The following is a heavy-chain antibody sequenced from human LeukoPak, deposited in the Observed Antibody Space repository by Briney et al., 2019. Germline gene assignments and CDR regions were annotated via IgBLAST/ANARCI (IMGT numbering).Heavy chain of an antibody. V-gene: IGHV3-23*01. CDR3: AKAREQWLVLDYFGY. D-gene: IGHD6-19*01. CDR2: ISGSGGST. J-gene: IGHJ4*02. Sequence: GGSLRLSRAASGFTFSSYAMSWVRQAPGKGLEWVSAISGSGGSTYYADSVKGRFTISRDNSKNTLYLQMNSLRAEDTAVYYCAKAREQWLVLDYFGYWGQGTLVTVSS. CDR1: GFTFSSYA.